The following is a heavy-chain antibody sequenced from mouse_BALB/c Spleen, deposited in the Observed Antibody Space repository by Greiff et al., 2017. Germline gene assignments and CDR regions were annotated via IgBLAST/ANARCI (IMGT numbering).Heavy chain of an antibody. J-gene: IGHJ4*01. CDR2: INPSTGYT. V-gene: IGHV1-7*01. Sequence: VKLVESGAELAKPGASVKMSCKASGYTFTSYWMHWVKQRPGQGLEWIGYINPSTGYTEYNQKFKDKATLTADKSSSTAYMQLSSLTSEDSAVYYCARSLFTTVVATNAMDYWGQGTSGTVSA. CDR1: GYTFTSYW. D-gene: IGHD1-1*01. CDR3: ARSLFTTVVATNAMDY.